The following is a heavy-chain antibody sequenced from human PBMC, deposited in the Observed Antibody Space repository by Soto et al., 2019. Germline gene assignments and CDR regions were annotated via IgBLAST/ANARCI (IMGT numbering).Heavy chain of an antibody. CDR3: ASKVPGSTTRPDYWYFDL. Sequence: EVQLLESGGGLVQPGGSLRLSCAASGFTFISYAMNWVRQAPGKGLQWVSAISGGGDATFYADSVKGRFTISRDNSRNTVTLQMKSLGADDTAVYYCASKVPGSTTRPDYWYFDLWGRGTLVTVSS. CDR2: ISGGGDAT. CDR1: GFTFISYA. V-gene: IGHV3-23*01. D-gene: IGHD3-10*01. J-gene: IGHJ2*01.